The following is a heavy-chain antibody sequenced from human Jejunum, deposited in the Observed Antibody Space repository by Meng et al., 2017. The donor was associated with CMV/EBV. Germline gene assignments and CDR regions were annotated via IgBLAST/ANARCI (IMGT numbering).Heavy chain of an antibody. CDR1: AASVRSHS. V-gene: IGHV4-59*02. Sequence: SAASVRSHSCSCIRQPPGKRLEWMGYVYYSGSATYSPSLRSRITISVDTSKNQFSLNLRSVTAADTAMYFCARGIGHASNNSHDYWGQGTLVTVSS. D-gene: IGHD1-1*01. J-gene: IGHJ4*02. CDR2: VYYSGSA. CDR3: ARGIGHASNNSHDY.